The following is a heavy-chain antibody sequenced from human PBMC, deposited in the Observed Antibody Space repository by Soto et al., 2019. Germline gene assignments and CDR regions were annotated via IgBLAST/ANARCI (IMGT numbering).Heavy chain of an antibody. CDR3: GKGDGYNFPLQF. CDR2: IYYSGST. Sequence: SETLSLTCTVSGGSIRDNIFYWGWIRQPPGKGLEWIGSIYYSGSTYYNPSLESRVTMSVDMSNNHLSLRLKSVTAADMAVYYCGKGDGYNFPLQFWGQGXLVTVYS. CDR1: GGSIRDNIFY. V-gene: IGHV4-39*02. J-gene: IGHJ4*02. D-gene: IGHD5-12*01.